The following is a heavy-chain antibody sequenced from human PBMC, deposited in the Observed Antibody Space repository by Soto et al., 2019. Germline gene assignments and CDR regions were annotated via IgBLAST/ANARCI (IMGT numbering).Heavy chain of an antibody. CDR2: IYNSGST. CDR3: ARDPAR. Sequence: QVQLQESGPGLVKPSQTLSLTCTVSGGSISSGGYYWSWIRQHPGKGLEWIGYIYNSGSTYYNPSLKGRGTISADTSRSRFSLRWGCVTAADTAVYCCARDPARWGQGTLVTVSS. V-gene: IGHV4-31*03. J-gene: IGHJ4*02. CDR1: GGSISSGGYY.